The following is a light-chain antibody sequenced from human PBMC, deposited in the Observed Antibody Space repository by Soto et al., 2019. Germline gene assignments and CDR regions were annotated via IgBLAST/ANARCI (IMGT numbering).Light chain of an antibody. CDR1: QSVGSD. Sequence: EIVMTQSPATLSVSPGERATLSCSASQSVGSDLAWYQQKPGQAPRLVIYDIFTRATGGPTRISGSGSGTEFTLTISSLQSEDFAVYYCQQYNRWPLTFGGGTKVDIK. V-gene: IGKV3D-15*01. J-gene: IGKJ4*01. CDR2: DIF. CDR3: QQYNRWPLT.